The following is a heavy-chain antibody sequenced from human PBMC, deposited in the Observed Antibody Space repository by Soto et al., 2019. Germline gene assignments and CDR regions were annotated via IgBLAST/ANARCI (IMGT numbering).Heavy chain of an antibody. CDR2: IYSGGST. Sequence: LRLSCAASGFTVSSNYMSWVRQAPGKGLEWVSVIYSGGSTYYADSVKGRFTISRDNSKNTLYLQMNSLRAEDTAVYYCARGSDDYSYYFDYWGQGTLVTVSS. V-gene: IGHV3-53*01. CDR1: GFTVSSNY. D-gene: IGHD4-17*01. J-gene: IGHJ4*02. CDR3: ARGSDDYSYYFDY.